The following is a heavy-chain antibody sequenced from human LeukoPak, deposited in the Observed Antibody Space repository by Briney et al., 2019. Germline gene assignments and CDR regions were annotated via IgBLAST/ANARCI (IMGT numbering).Heavy chain of an antibody. J-gene: IGHJ6*03. D-gene: IGHD6-13*01. Sequence: GGSLRLSCAASGFTFSSYAMSWVRQAPGKGLEWVSAISGSGGSTYYADSVKGRFTISRDNSKNTLYLQMNSLRAEDTAVYYCAKGKSIAAAGTYYYYYYYMDVWGKGITVTVSS. V-gene: IGHV3-23*01. CDR3: AKGKSIAAAGTYYYYYYYMDV. CDR2: ISGSGGST. CDR1: GFTFSSYA.